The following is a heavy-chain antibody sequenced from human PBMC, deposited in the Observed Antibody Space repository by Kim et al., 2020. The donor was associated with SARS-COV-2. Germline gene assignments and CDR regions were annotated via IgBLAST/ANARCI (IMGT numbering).Heavy chain of an antibody. CDR1: GYTFTGYY. D-gene: IGHD6-19*01. V-gene: IGHV1-2*02. CDR3: ARVSTVAGTMGY. CDR2: INPNSGGT. J-gene: IGHJ4*02. Sequence: ASVKVSCKASGYTFTGYYMHWVRQAPGQGLEWMGWINPNSGGTNYAQKFQGRVTMTRDTSISTAYMELSRLRSDDTAVYYCARVSTVAGTMGYWGQGTLVTVSS.